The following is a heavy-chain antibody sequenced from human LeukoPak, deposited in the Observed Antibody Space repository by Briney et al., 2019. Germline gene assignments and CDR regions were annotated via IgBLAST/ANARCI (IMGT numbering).Heavy chain of an antibody. J-gene: IGHJ5*02. CDR2: TYYRSKWYN. CDR1: GDSVSSNSAA. CDR3: ARDLGGFVGSSRRNWFDP. V-gene: IGHV6-1*01. D-gene: IGHD6-13*01. Sequence: SQTLSLTCAISGDSVSSNSAAWNWIRQSPSRGLEWLGRTYYRSKWYNDYAVSVKSRITINPDTSKNQFSLQLNSVTPEDTAVYYCARDLGGFVGSSRRNWFDPWGQGTLVTVSS.